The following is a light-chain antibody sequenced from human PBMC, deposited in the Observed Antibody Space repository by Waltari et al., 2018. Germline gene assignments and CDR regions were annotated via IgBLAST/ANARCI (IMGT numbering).Light chain of an antibody. V-gene: IGKV3-20*01. CDR1: QSVSSSY. CDR3: QQYGSSPPYT. J-gene: IGKJ2*01. Sequence: EIVFTQSPGTQSLSPGERATLSCRASQSVSSSYLAWYQQKPGQAPRLLIYGASSRATGIPDRFSGSGSGTDFTLTISRLEPEDFAVYYCQQYGSSPPYTFGQGTKLEI. CDR2: GAS.